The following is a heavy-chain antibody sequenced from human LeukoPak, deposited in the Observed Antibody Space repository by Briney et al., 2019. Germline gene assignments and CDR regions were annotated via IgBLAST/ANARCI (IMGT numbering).Heavy chain of an antibody. CDR1: GFMFSSYA. J-gene: IGHJ4*02. D-gene: IGHD4-23*01. V-gene: IGHV3-23*01. Sequence: GGSLRLSCAGSGFMFSSYAMSWVRQAPGKGLEWVSAISGSGDSTYYADSVKGRFTISRDDSKNTLSLQINSLRAEDTAFYYCAKDRSLDGGDSNGYFDYWGLGTLVTVSS. CDR2: ISGSGDST. CDR3: AKDRSLDGGDSNGYFDY.